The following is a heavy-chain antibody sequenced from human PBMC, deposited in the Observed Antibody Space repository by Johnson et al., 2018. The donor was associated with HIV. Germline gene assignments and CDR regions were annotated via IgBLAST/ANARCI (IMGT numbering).Heavy chain of an antibody. D-gene: IGHD3-10*01. CDR3: CYGSGTYDGPAFDI. Sequence: VQLVESGGGLVKPGGSLRLSCAASGFTFRNYAMHWVRQDPGKGLEWVAVISDDGSNKYYADSMKGRFTISRDNSKNTLYLQMNSLIPEDTAVYYCCYGSGTYDGPAFDIWGQGTVVIVSS. CDR1: GFTFRNYA. V-gene: IGHV3-30*03. J-gene: IGHJ3*02. CDR2: ISDDGSNK.